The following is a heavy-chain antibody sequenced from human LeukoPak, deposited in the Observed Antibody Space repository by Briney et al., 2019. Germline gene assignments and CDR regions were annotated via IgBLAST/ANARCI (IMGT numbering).Heavy chain of an antibody. CDR3: ARCTDAYTAPFDY. J-gene: IGHJ4*02. CDR2: IISDGRYT. D-gene: IGHD5-24*01. V-gene: IGHV3-74*01. Sequence: GRSLRLSCAASGFTFSGFWMDWVRHAPGKRLWWVSRIISDGRYTSYADSVKGRFTISRDTAKNPLYLQMNSLTAEDSAVYYCARCTDAYTAPFDYWGQGNLVTVSS. CDR1: GFTFSGFW.